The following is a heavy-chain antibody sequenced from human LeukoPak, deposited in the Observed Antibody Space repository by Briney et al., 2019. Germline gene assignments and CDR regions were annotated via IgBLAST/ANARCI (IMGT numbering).Heavy chain of an antibody. V-gene: IGHV4-59*08. CDR3: ARLVGGEPNYYDRSGYSYHDY. CDR2: MYDSGST. Sequence: PSETLSLTCTLSGGSISSDYWSWIRQPPGKGLEWIGYMYDSGSTDYNPSLKSRVTISVDTSKNQFSLKLSSVTAADTAVYYCARLVGGEPNYYDRSGYSYHDYWGQGTLVTVSS. D-gene: IGHD3-22*01. J-gene: IGHJ4*02. CDR1: GGSISSDY.